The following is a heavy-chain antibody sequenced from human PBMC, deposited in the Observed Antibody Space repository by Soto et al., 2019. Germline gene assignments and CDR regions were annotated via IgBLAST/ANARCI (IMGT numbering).Heavy chain of an antibody. CDR3: ARGRIIVAGGFDP. V-gene: IGHV1-8*02. Sequence: GASVKVSCKASGFTFTSYVISWVRQAPGQGLEWMGWISASNGNTDSAEKFQGRLTMTRNTSISTVYMELSSLTFEDTAVYYCARGRIIVAGGFDPWGQGTLVTVSS. J-gene: IGHJ5*01. D-gene: IGHD6-19*01. CDR1: GFTFTSYV. CDR2: ISASNGNT.